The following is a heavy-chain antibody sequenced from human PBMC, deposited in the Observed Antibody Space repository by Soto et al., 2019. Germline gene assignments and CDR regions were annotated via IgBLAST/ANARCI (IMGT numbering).Heavy chain of an antibody. D-gene: IGHD4-17*01. Sequence: EVQLLESGGGLVQPGGSLRLSCAASGFTFSSYAMSWVRQAPGKGLEWVSVITSGGSTYYEDSVKGRFTISRDNSKNTLDLQMNGQRAEDTAVYYCAKDRGTVTQIDWSLDLWGRGTLVTVSS. CDR1: GFTFSSYA. CDR2: ITSGGST. CDR3: AKDRGTVTQIDWSLDL. J-gene: IGHJ2*01. V-gene: IGHV3-23*01.